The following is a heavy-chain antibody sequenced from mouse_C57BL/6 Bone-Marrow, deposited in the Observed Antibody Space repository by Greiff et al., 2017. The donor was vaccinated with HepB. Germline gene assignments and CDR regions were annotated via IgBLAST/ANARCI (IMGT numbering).Heavy chain of an antibody. CDR3: ARGPFYYDYDRVWYFDG. CDR2: IDPNSGGT. J-gene: IGHJ1*03. CDR1: GYTFTSYW. Sequence: QVQLQQPGAELVKPGASVKLSCKASGYTFTSYWMHWVKQRPGRGLEWIGRIDPNSGGTKYNEKFKSKATLTVDKPSSTAYMQLSSLTSEDSAVYHCARGPFYYDYDRVWYFDGWGTGTTVTVSS. V-gene: IGHV1-72*01. D-gene: IGHD2-4*01.